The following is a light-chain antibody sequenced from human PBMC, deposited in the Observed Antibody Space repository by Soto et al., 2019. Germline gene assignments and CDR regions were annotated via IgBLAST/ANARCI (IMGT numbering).Light chain of an antibody. Sequence: EIVSTQSPGTLSLSPGERATLNCRASQSVSSSSLAWYQQKPGQAPRLLIYGASSRATGIPDRFSGSGSGTDFTLTITRLEPEDFAVYYCQQYGTSPYTFGQGTKLEIK. J-gene: IGKJ2*01. V-gene: IGKV3-20*01. CDR1: QSVSSSS. CDR3: QQYGTSPYT. CDR2: GAS.